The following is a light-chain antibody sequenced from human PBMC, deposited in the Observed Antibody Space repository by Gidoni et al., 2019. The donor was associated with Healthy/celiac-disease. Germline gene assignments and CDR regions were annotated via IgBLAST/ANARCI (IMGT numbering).Light chain of an antibody. CDR2: GAS. CDR1: QSVSSN. V-gene: IGKV3-15*01. CDR3: QQYNNWPPYT. J-gene: IGKJ2*01. Sequence: EIVMTQSPATLSVSPGERATLSCRASQSVSSNVAWYQQKPGQAPRLLFYGASTRSTGIPARFSGSGSGTEFTLTISSLQSEDFAVYYCQQYNNWPPYTFGQGTKLEIK.